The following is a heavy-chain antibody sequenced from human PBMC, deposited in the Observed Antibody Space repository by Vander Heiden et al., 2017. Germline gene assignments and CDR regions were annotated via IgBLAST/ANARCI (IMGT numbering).Heavy chain of an antibody. CDR2: IKSKTDGGTT. D-gene: IGHD5-12*01. J-gene: IGHJ4*02. CDR1: GFIFSNAW. V-gene: IGHV3-15*01. Sequence: EAQLVESGGGLVKPGGSLRLSCAASGFIFSNAWMSWVRQAPGKGLEWVGRIKSKTDGGTTDYAAPVKGRFTISRDDSKNTLYLQLNSLKPEDTAVYYCTTDLIEWLLNYWGQGTLVTVSS. CDR3: TTDLIEWLLNY.